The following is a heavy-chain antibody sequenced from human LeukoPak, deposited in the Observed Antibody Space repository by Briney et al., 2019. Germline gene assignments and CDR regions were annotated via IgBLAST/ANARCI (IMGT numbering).Heavy chain of an antibody. CDR3: ARDLGPYYDFWSGYPMTN. CDR2: ISAYNGNT. J-gene: IGHJ4*02. CDR1: GYTFTSYG. Sequence: ASVKVSCKASGYTFTSYGISWVRQAPGQGLEWMGWISAYNGNTNYAQKLQGRVTMTTDTSTGTAYMELRSLRSDDTAVYYCARDLGPYYDFWSGYPMTNWGQGTLVTVSS. D-gene: IGHD3-3*01. V-gene: IGHV1-18*01.